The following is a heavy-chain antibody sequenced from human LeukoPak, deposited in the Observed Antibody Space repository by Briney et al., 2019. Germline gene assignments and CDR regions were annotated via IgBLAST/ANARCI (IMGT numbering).Heavy chain of an antibody. CDR2: INHSGST. CDR1: GGSFSGYY. J-gene: IGHJ5*02. CDR3: ARGAAALKRGSIVVVITTRGNWFDP. V-gene: IGHV4-34*01. Sequence: PSETLSLTCAVYGGSFSGYYWSWIRQPPGKGLEWIGEINHSGSTNYNPSLKSRVTISVDTSKNQFSLKLSSVTAADTAVYYCARGAAALKRGSIVVVITTRGNWFDPWGQGTLVTVSS. D-gene: IGHD3-22*01.